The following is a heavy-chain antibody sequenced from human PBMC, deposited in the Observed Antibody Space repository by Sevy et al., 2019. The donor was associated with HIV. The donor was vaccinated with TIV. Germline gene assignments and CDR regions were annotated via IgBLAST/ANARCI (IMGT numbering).Heavy chain of an antibody. D-gene: IGHD4-17*01. CDR3: ARDYNRDYVFDAFDI. CDR2: ISSSGSTI. V-gene: IGHV3-11*01. CDR1: GFTFSDYY. J-gene: IGHJ3*02. Sequence: GGSLRLSCAASGFTFSDYYMSWIRQAPGKGLEWVSYISSSGSTIYYADSVKGRFTISRDNAKNSLYLQMNSLRAEDTAVYYCARDYNRDYVFDAFDIWGQGTMVTVSS.